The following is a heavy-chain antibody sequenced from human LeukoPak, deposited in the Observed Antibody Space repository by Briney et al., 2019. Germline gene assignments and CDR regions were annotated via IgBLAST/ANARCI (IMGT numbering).Heavy chain of an antibody. CDR3: AKVQAWSHSNENWFDP. J-gene: IGHJ5*02. CDR2: ISYDGSNK. Sequence: GGSLRLSCAASGFTFSSYGMHWVRQAPGKGLEGVAVISYDGSNKYYADSVKGRFTISRDNTKNTLYLQMNSLRAEDTAVYYCAKVQAWSHSNENWFDPWGQGTLVTVSS. D-gene: IGHD1-1*01. CDR1: GFTFSSYG. V-gene: IGHV3-30*18.